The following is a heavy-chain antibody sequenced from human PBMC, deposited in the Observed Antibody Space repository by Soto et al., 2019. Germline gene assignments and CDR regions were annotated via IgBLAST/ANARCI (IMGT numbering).Heavy chain of an antibody. CDR3: ARGGISRIYQLPPFDP. J-gene: IGHJ5*02. Sequence: QLQLQESGPGLVKPSETLSLACIVSGGSISGSTYYWAWIRQPPGKGLEWIGSVYSDGSTYYNPSLKSRVTLSVDTSMNQFSLRLSSVTAADTALYYCARGGISRIYQLPPFDPWGQGTLVTVSS. CDR2: VYSDGST. V-gene: IGHV4-39*02. CDR1: GGSISGSTYY. D-gene: IGHD2-2*01.